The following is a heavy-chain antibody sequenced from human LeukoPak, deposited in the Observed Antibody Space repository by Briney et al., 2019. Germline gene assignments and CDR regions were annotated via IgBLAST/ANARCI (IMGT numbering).Heavy chain of an antibody. V-gene: IGHV4-4*07. CDR1: GGSISRYY. CDR2: IYTSGST. D-gene: IGHD5-24*01. Sequence: PSDTLSLTCTVSGGSISRYYWLWIPEPAGKGLEGIRRIYTSGSTNYNPSLKSRVTMSVDTSKNQFSLKLSSVTAADTAVYYCARALRGDGYKPFDYWGQGTLVTVSS. CDR3: ARALRGDGYKPFDY. J-gene: IGHJ4*02.